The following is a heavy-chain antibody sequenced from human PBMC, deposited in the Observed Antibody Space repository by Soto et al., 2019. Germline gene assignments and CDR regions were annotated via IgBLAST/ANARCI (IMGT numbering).Heavy chain of an antibody. CDR2: MNPNSGNT. V-gene: IGHV1-8*01. J-gene: IGHJ6*02. D-gene: IGHD4-17*01. CDR3: AIPRKNYGDSYYYYYGMDV. Sequence: ASVKVSCKASGYTFTSYDINWVRQATGQGLEWMGWMNPNSGNTGYAQKFQGRVTMTRNTSISTAYMELSSLRSEDTAVYYCAIPRKNYGDSYYYYYGMDVWGQGTTVTV. CDR1: GYTFTSYD.